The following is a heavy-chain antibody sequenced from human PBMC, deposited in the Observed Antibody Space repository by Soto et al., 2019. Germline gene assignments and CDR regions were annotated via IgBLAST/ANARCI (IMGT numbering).Heavy chain of an antibody. J-gene: IGHJ5*02. D-gene: IGHD6-19*01. V-gene: IGHV4-31*03. CDR2: IYYSGSA. CDR3: AREVSPNSRGWYTVLVRWFDP. Sequence: QVKLQESGPGLVKPSQTLSLTGTFSGGSISSSDYYWSWTRQHPGKGLEWIGYIYYSGSAYYNPSLKSRVTISVDTSKNQFSLKVTSVTAADTAVYYCAREVSPNSRGWYTVLVRWFDPWGQGTLVTVSS. CDR1: GGSISSSDYY.